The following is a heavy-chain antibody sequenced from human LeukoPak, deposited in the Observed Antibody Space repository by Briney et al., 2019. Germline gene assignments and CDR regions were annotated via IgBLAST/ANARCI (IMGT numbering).Heavy chain of an antibody. D-gene: IGHD3-3*01. V-gene: IGHV4-59*01. Sequence: SETLSLTCTVSGGSISSYYWSWIWQPPGKGLEWIGYIYYSGSTNYNPSLKSRVTISVDTSKNQFSLKLSSVTAADTAVYYCARASPHYDFWSGRYWYFDLWGRGTLVTVSS. CDR2: IYYSGST. CDR3: ARASPHYDFWSGRYWYFDL. J-gene: IGHJ2*01. CDR1: GGSISSYY.